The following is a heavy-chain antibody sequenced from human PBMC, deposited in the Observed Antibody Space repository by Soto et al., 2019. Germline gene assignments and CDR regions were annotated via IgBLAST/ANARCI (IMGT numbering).Heavy chain of an antibody. J-gene: IGHJ5*02. V-gene: IGHV3-64D*06. CDR1: GFSFSEYS. CDR3: VKVSTFYDILTGYYSTNFFAP. Sequence: GGSLRLSCSASGFSFSEYSMHWVRQAPWKGVEYVSTISSDGDITYYADSVKGRFTISRDNSKNTLYLQMNSLRPEDTAVYYCVKVSTFYDILTGYYSTNFFAPGGQGTLVTVSS. D-gene: IGHD3-9*01. CDR2: ISSDGDIT.